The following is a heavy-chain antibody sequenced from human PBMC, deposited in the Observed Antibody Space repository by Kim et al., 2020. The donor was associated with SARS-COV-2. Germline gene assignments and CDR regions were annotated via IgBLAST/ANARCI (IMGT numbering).Heavy chain of an antibody. CDR1: GFTLRNYA. J-gene: IGHJ5*02. Sequence: GGSLRLSCTVSGFTLRNYAMSWVRQAPGKGLEWVADISGPGGSTSYADFVEGRFTVSKGTSGDALSLQMNNLRVEDTAVYYCAKSQLRWFYASGNPHPHLWGQGTLVTVSS. CDR3: AKSQLRWFYASGNPHPHL. D-gene: IGHD3-10*01. V-gene: IGHV3-23*01. CDR2: ISGPGGST.